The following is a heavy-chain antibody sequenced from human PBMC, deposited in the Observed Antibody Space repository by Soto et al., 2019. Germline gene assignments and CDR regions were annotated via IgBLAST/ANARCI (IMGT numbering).Heavy chain of an antibody. Sequence: SVKVSGKASGGTCSSYAISWVRPAPGQGLEWRGGLIPTFGTENSAQKFQGRVTITADESKSTAYVELSSLRSEDTAVYYCARLRITMVRGVITLPKLYNWFDPWG. CDR3: ARLRITMVRGVITLPKLYNWFDP. V-gene: IGHV1-69*13. CDR2: LIPTFGTE. D-gene: IGHD3-10*01. CDR1: GGTCSSYA. J-gene: IGHJ5*02.